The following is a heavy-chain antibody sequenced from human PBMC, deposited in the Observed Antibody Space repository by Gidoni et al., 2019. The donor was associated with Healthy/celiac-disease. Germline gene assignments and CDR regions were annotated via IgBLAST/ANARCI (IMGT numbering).Heavy chain of an antibody. CDR2: IIPIFGTA. J-gene: IGHJ4*02. D-gene: IGHD6-13*01. V-gene: IGHV1-69*01. CDR1: GGTFRSYA. Sequence: QVQLVQSGAEVKKPGSSVKVSCKAYGGTFRSYAISWVRHAPGQGLEWLWGIIPIFGTANYAQKFQGRVTITADESTSTAYMELSSLRSEDTAVYYCARDPVAAGVDYWGQGTLVTVSS. CDR3: ARDPVAAGVDY.